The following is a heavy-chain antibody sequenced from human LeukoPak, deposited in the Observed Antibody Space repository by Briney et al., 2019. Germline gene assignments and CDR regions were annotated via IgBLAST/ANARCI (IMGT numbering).Heavy chain of an antibody. D-gene: IGHD2-15*01. CDR2: TYYRSKWSN. J-gene: IGHJ3*01. V-gene: IGHV6-1*01. Sequence: SQTLSLTCAISGDDVSTNNVAWNWIRQSPSRGLEWPGRTYYRSKWSNDYAVSVKSRITINPDTSKNQFSLQLNSVTPDDTALYYCARGRYSGFDLWGQGTMVTVSS. CDR3: ARGRYSGFDL. CDR1: GDDVSTNNVA.